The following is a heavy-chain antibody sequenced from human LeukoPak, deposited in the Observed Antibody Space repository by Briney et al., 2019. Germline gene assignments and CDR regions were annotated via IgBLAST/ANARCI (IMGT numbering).Heavy chain of an antibody. Sequence: KPSETLSLTCAVYGGSFSGYYWSWIRQPPGKGLEWIGEINHSGSTNYNPSLKSRVTISVDTSKNQFSLKLSSVTAADTAVYYCARENLPYYFDYWGQGTLVTVSS. CDR2: INHSGST. J-gene: IGHJ4*02. CDR1: GGSFSGYY. CDR3: ARENLPYYFDY. V-gene: IGHV4-34*01.